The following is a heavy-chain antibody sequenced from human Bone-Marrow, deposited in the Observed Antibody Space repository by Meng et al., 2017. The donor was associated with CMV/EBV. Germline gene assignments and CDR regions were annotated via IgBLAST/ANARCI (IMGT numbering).Heavy chain of an antibody. J-gene: IGHJ6*02. V-gene: IGHV3-21*01. Sequence: LSLTCAASGFTFSSYSMNWVRQAPGKGLEWVSSISSSSSYIYYADSVKGRFTISRDNSKNTLYLQMNSLRAEDTAVYYCARDYNGMDVWGQGTTVTVSS. CDR2: ISSSSSYI. CDR3: ARDYNGMDV. CDR1: GFTFSSYS.